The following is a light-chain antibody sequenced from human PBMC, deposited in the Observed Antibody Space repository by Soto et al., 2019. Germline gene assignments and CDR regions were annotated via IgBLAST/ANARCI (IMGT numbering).Light chain of an antibody. Sequence: EIVLTQSPGTLSVSPGERATLSCRASQSVSSSYLAWYQQKPGQAPRLHIFAASSRATGIPDRFSGSGSGTDFTLTISRVEPEDFAVYYCQRYGSSPTWTFGQGTKVEI. CDR3: QRYGSSPTWT. CDR1: QSVSSSY. J-gene: IGKJ1*01. CDR2: AAS. V-gene: IGKV3-20*01.